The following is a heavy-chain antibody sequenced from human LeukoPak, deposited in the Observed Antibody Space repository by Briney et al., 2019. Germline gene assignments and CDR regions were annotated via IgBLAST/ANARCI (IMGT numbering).Heavy chain of an antibody. J-gene: IGHJ5*02. V-gene: IGHV5-51*01. CDR2: IDPGDSTT. CDR3: ARHMEHTAKRSYWFDP. Sequence: GESLKISCKASGYNFPYYWIGWVRQVPGKGLEWMGIIDPGDSTTRYSPSFQGQVTISVDKSITTAYLHWRSLKASDCAMYYCARHMEHTAKRSYWFDPWGQGTLVTVSS. D-gene: IGHD3-10*01. CDR1: GYNFPYYW.